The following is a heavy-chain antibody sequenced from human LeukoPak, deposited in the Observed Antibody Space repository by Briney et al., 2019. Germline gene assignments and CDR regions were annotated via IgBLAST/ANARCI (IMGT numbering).Heavy chain of an antibody. D-gene: IGHD6-19*01. CDR1: GVSFSGYY. V-gene: IGHV4-34*01. CDR2: INHSGST. Sequence: SETLSLTCAVYGVSFSGYYWSWIRQPPGKGLEWIGEINHSGSTNYNPSLKSRVTISVDTSKNQFSLKLSSVTAADTAVYYCAREVGWRFDYWGQGTLVTVSS. CDR3: AREVGWRFDY. J-gene: IGHJ4*02.